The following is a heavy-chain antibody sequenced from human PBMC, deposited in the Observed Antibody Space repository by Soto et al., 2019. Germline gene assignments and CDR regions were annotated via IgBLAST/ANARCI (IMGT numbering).Heavy chain of an antibody. CDR1: GDSVSSNSAA. CDR3: ARGPRSTLPL. J-gene: IGHJ4*02. Sequence: HAQTLSLTCAISGDSVSSNSAAWNWIRQSPSRGLEWLGRTYYRSKWYNDYAVSVKSRITINPDTSKNQFSLKLSSVTAADTAVYYCARGPRSTLPLWGQGTLVTGSS. D-gene: IGHD2-2*01. V-gene: IGHV6-1*01. CDR2: TYYRSKWYN.